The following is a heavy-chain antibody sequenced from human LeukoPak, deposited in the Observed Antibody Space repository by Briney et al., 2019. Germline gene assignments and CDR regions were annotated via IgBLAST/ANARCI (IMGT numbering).Heavy chain of an antibody. Sequence: PGGSLRLSCAASGLTFYSYAMSWVRQAPGKGLEWVSIISGSGGSTYHADSVQGRFTISRDNSKNTLYLQMNSLRAEDTAVYYCAKIAGTTRTYYYHGLDVWGQGTTVTVSS. CDR2: ISGSGGST. CDR3: AKIAGTTRTYYYHGLDV. V-gene: IGHV3-23*01. CDR1: GLTFYSYA. J-gene: IGHJ6*02. D-gene: IGHD1-7*01.